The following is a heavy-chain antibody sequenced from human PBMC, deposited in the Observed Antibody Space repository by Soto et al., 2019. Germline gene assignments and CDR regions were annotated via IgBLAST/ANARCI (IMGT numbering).Heavy chain of an antibody. D-gene: IGHD3-16*02. Sequence: QLQLQESGPGLVKPSETLSLTCTVSGGSISSSSYYWGWIRQPPGKGLEWIGEINHSGSTNYNPSLKSRVTISVDTSKNQFSLKLSSVTAADTAVYYCARGRIDDYVWGSYRYTPYYYYGMDVWGQGTTVTVSS. CDR2: INHSGST. V-gene: IGHV4-39*07. CDR3: ARGRIDDYVWGSYRYTPYYYYGMDV. CDR1: GGSISSSSYY. J-gene: IGHJ6*02.